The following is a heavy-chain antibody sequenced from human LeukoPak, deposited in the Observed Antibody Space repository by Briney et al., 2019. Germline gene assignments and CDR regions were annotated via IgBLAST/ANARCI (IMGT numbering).Heavy chain of an antibody. D-gene: IGHD2-21*02. V-gene: IGHV1-18*01. Sequence: ASVKVSCKASGYTFISYGIIWVRQAPGQGLEWRGWISAYNGNTNYAQNLQGRVTMTTDTSTSTDYMELRSLRSDDTAVYYCARGLGVVTAQSEQPKPRYFDLWGRGTQVTVSS. J-gene: IGHJ2*01. CDR2: ISAYNGNT. CDR1: GYTFISYG. CDR3: ARGLGVVTAQSEQPKPRYFDL.